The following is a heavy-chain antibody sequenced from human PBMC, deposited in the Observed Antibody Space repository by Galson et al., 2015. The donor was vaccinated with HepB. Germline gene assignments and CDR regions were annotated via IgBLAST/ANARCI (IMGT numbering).Heavy chain of an antibody. V-gene: IGHV3-21*01. CDR1: GFTFSSYS. D-gene: IGHD5-24*01. CDR2: ISSSSSYI. J-gene: IGHJ4*02. CDR3: ARGGRDGYNWGGY. Sequence: SLRLSCAASGFTFSSYSMNWVRQAPGKGLEWVSSISSSSSYIYYADSVKGRFTISRDNAKNSLYLQMNSLRAEDTAVYYCARGGRDGYNWGGYWGQGTLVTVSS.